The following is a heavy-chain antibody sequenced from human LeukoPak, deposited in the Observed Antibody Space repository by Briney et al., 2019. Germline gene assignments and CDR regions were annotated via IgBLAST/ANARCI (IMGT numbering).Heavy chain of an antibody. CDR1: GYTFNSHG. D-gene: IGHD6-13*01. J-gene: IGHJ5*02. V-gene: IGHV1-18*01. Sequence: APVKVSCKASGYTFNSHGISWVRQAPGQGLEWMGWISTYHGNTNYAQKLQGRVTMTTDTSTSTAYMELRSLRSDDTAVYYCARDLGVSSSSLRNWFDPWGQGTLVTVSS. CDR2: ISTYHGNT. CDR3: ARDLGVSSSSLRNWFDP.